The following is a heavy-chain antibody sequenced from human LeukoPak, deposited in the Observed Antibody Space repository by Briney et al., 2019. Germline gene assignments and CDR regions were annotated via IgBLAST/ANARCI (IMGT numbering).Heavy chain of an antibody. CDR3: AKDRASSYYSDSRSFYTDY. D-gene: IGHD3-10*01. Sequence: PGGSLRLSCAASGFTFSSYAMSWVRQAPGKGLEWVSAISGSGGSTYYADSVKGRFTISRDNSKNTLYLQMNSLRAKDTAVYFCAKDRASSYYSDSRSFYTDYWGQGTLVTVSS. J-gene: IGHJ4*02. CDR1: GFTFSSYA. V-gene: IGHV3-23*01. CDR2: ISGSGGST.